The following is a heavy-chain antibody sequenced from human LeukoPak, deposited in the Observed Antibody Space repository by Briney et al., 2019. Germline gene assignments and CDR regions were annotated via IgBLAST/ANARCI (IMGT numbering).Heavy chain of an antibody. V-gene: IGHV3-30*04. CDR2: ISFNGNDK. D-gene: IGHD3-16*01. J-gene: IGHJ4*02. CDR1: GFGLGSYN. Sequence: PGGSLRPSCAGSGFGLGSYNMYWIRQAPGKGMEWVTLISFNGNDKKYADSVKGRFTVSRDNSRNTVFLQMNNLRAEDTAVYYCARDLHPRLTGFFDYWGQGALVSVSS. CDR3: ARDLHPRLTGFFDY.